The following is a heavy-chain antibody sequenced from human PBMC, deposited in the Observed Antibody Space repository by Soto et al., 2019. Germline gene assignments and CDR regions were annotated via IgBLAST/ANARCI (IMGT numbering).Heavy chain of an antibody. V-gene: IGHV4-34*01. D-gene: IGHD2-15*01. CDR3: ARGEYCSGGSCYRRSVFDP. CDR1: GGSFSGYY. Sequence: SETLSLTCAVYGGSFSGYYWSWIRQPPGKGLEWIGEINHSGSTNYNPSLKSRVTISVDTSKNQFSLKLSSVTAADTAVYYCARGEYCSGGSCYRRSVFDPWGQGTLVTVSS. CDR2: INHSGST. J-gene: IGHJ5*02.